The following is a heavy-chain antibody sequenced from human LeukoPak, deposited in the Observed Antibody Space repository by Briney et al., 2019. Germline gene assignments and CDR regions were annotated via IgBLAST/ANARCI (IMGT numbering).Heavy chain of an antibody. CDR1: GFTFSSYA. J-gene: IGHJ4*02. Sequence: PPGGSLRFSCAASGFTFSSYAMHWVRQAPGKGLEWVAVISYDGSNKYYADSVKGRFTISRDNSKNTLYLQMNSLRAEDTAVYYCARGYSSSSKGVDYWGQGTLVTVSS. CDR3: ARGYSSSSKGVDY. V-gene: IGHV3-30-3*01. D-gene: IGHD6-6*01. CDR2: ISYDGSNK.